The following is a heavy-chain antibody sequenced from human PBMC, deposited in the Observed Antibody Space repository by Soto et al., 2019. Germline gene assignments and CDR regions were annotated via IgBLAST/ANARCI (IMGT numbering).Heavy chain of an antibody. Sequence: GGSLRLSCAASGFTFSSYSMNWVRQAPGQGLEWVSSISYSSSDIYFADSVKGRFTMSRDNAKNSLFLQMNSLRAEDTAVYYCARESEDLTSNFDYWGQGTLVTVSS. CDR2: ISYSSSDI. CDR1: GFTFSSYS. CDR3: ARESEDLTSNFDY. J-gene: IGHJ4*02. V-gene: IGHV3-21*01.